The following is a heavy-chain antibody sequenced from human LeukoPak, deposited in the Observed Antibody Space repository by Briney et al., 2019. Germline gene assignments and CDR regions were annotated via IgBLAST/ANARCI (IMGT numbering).Heavy chain of an antibody. D-gene: IGHD4-23*01. CDR1: GGSISSYY. CDR3: ARHADYGGNSGFALWFDP. Sequence: SETLSLTCTVSGGSISSYYWSRIRQPPGKGLEWIGYIYYSGSTNYNPSLKSRVTISVDTSKNQFSLKLSSVTAADTAVYYCARHADYGGNSGFALWFDPWGQGTLVTVSS. CDR2: IYYSGST. J-gene: IGHJ5*02. V-gene: IGHV4-59*08.